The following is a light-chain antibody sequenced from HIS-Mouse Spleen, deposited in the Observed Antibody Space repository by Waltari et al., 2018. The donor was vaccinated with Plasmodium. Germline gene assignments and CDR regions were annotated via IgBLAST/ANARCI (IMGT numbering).Light chain of an antibody. V-gene: IGKV3-15*01. CDR2: GAS. CDR3: QQYNNWSFT. CDR1: QSVSSN. J-gene: IGKJ3*01. Sequence: EIVMTQSQATLSVSQGERATLSCRASQSVSSNLAWYQQKPGQAPRRLIYGASTRATGIPARFSGSGSGTEFTLTISSLQSEDFAVYYCQQYNNWSFTFGPGTKVDIK.